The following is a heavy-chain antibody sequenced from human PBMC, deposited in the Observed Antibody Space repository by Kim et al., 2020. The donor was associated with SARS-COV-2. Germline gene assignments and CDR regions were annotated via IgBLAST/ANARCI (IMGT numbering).Heavy chain of an antibody. Sequence: SETLSLTCAVSGGSISSGAYSWSWVRQPPGGGLEWIGYTFHTRSTYYNPSLKSRVTISVDRSKNLFSLKLDSVTAADTAVYYCAGVVVPRTMSLGGHDAFHIWGQGTMVIVSS. CDR1: GGSISSGAYS. D-gene: IGHD3-22*01. J-gene: IGHJ3*02. CDR2: TFHTRST. V-gene: IGHV4-30-2*01. CDR3: AGVVVPRTMSLGGHDAFHI.